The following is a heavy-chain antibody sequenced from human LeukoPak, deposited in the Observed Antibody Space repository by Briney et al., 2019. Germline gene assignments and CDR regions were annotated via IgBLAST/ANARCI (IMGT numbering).Heavy chain of an antibody. J-gene: IGHJ5*01. V-gene: IGHV3-74*01. Sequence: PGRCLTPARAPYAFSFFSYGTQSVRHAPGGGLVCVSCIFTDGSTTSYADSLKGRFTISRDNAKNTLYWEMKSLRVEDTAVYYCARELPREVSLDSWGQGTLVTVSP. CDR1: AFSFFSYG. CDR2: IFTDGSTT. D-gene: IGHD1-26*01. CDR3: ARELPREVSLDS.